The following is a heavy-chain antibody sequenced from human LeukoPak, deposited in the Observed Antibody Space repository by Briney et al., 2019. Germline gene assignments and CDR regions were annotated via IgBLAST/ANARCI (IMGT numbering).Heavy chain of an antibody. Sequence: SETLSLTCAVYGGSFSGYYWSWIRQPPGKGLEWIGYIYYSGSTNYNPSLKSRVTISVDTSKNQFSLKLSSVTAADTAVYYCASSVLLWFGELSEAFDIWGQGTMVTVSS. CDR2: IYYSGST. J-gene: IGHJ3*02. D-gene: IGHD3-10*01. V-gene: IGHV4-59*01. CDR3: ASSVLLWFGELSEAFDI. CDR1: GGSFSGYY.